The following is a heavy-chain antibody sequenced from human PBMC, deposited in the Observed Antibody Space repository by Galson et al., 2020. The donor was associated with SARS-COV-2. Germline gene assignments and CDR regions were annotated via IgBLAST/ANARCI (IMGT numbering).Heavy chain of an antibody. CDR2: IDWDDDK. D-gene: IGHD5-12*01. J-gene: IGHJ4*02. V-gene: IGHV2-70*01. CDR1: GFSLTTTGMG. CDR3: ARMADGYGGYDYGSSPFDY. Sequence: SGPTLVNPPQTLTLTCTFSGFSLTTTGMGVTWIRQPPGKALEWLALIDWDDDKYYSTSLRTRLTISRDTSKNQEFLTMTNMDPVDTATYYCARMADGYGGYDYGSSPFDYWGQGTLVTVSS.